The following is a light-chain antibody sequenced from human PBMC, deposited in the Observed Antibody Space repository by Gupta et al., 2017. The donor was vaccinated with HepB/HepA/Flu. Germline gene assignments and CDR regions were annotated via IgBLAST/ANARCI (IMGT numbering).Light chain of an antibody. J-gene: IGKJ2*01. CDR2: DAS. CDR3: QQRSNWPPYT. V-gene: IGKV3-11*01. CDR1: QGITRY. Sequence: EIVLTQSPATLSLSPGERSTLSCRASQGITRYLAWYQQKPGQAPRLLIYDASNRAAGVPARFSGSGCGTDFSLTISSLEPEDSAVYYCQQRSNWPPYTFGQGTKLEIK.